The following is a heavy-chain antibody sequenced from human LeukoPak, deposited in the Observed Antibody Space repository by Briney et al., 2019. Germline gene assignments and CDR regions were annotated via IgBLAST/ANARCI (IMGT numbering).Heavy chain of an antibody. Sequence: GGSLRLSCEASGFTFGSHAMYWVRQAPGKGLEWVAGIFGSGGSPHYADPVKGRFTISRDNSRNTVYLQMNSLRAEDTAVYYCAKYRGFGDSCDSWDQGTLVTVSS. CDR3: AKYRGFGDSCDS. V-gene: IGHV3-23*01. CDR2: IFGSGGSP. D-gene: IGHD3-10*01. CDR1: GFTFGSHA. J-gene: IGHJ4*02.